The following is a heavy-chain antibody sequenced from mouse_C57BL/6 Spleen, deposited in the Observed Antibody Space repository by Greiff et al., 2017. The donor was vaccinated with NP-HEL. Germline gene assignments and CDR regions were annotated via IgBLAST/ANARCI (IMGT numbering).Heavy chain of an antibody. Sequence: DVKLQESGPGLVKPSQSLSLTCSVTGYSITSGYYWNWIRQFPGNKLEWMGYISYDGSNNYNPSLKNRISITRDTSKNQFFLKLNSVTTEDTATYYCARRGSIGGYYYAMDYWGQGTSVTVSS. D-gene: IGHD2-10*02. CDR1: GYSITSGYY. J-gene: IGHJ4*01. CDR2: ISYDGSN. CDR3: ARRGSIGGYYYAMDY. V-gene: IGHV3-6*01.